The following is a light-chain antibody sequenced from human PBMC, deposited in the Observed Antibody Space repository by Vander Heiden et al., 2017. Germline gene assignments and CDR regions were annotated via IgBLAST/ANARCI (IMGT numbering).Light chain of an antibody. CDR1: KLGDKY. CDR3: QAWDSSTGV. CDR2: QDS. J-gene: IGLJ2*01. Sequence: SYELTQPPSVSVSPRQTASITCSGAKLGDKYACWYQQKPGQSPVLVIYQDSKRPSGIPERFSGSNSGNTATLTISGTQAMDEADYYCQAWDSSTGVFGGGTKLTVL. V-gene: IGLV3-1*01.